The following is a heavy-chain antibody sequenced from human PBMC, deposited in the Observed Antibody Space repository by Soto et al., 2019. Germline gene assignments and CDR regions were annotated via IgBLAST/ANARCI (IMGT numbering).Heavy chain of an antibody. Sequence: QVQLVQSGAEVKKPGSSVKVSCKASGGTFSSYAISWVRQAPGQGLEWMGGIIPIFGTANYAQKFQGRVTITADESTSTADMELSSLRSEDTAVYYCARSRARRDGYNYFDYWGQGTLVTVSS. V-gene: IGHV1-69*01. CDR1: GGTFSSYA. J-gene: IGHJ4*02. CDR3: ARSRARRDGYNYFDY. CDR2: IIPIFGTA. D-gene: IGHD5-12*01.